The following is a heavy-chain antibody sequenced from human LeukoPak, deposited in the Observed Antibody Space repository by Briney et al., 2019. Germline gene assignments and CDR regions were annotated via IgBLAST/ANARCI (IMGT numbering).Heavy chain of an antibody. Sequence: PSETLSLTCAVYGGSFSGYYWSWIRQPPGKGLEWIGEINHSGGTNYNPSLKSRVTISVDTSKNQFSLKLSSVTPEDTAVYYCARSGKNTFDYWGQGTLVTVSS. J-gene: IGHJ4*02. V-gene: IGHV4-34*01. D-gene: IGHD1-26*01. CDR3: ARSGKNTFDY. CDR1: GGSFSGYY. CDR2: INHSGGT.